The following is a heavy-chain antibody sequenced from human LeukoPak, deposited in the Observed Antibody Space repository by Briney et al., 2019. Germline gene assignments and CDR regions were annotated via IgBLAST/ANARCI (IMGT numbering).Heavy chain of an antibody. CDR3: ARQASDYYYYYMDV. J-gene: IGHJ6*03. V-gene: IGHV4-39*01. CDR1: GTSISSSAYY. Sequence: PSETLSLTCTVSGTSISSSAYYWGWIRQVPGKGLEWIGSIYYSGTAYYNPSLESRVTTSEDTSRSRFSLMLTSVTAADTAVYYCARQASDYYYYYMDVWGQGTTVIVAS. CDR2: IYYSGTA.